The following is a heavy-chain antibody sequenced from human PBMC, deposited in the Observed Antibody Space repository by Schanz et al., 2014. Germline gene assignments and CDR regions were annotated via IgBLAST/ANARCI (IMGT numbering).Heavy chain of an antibody. CDR2: INPSGGST. Sequence: QVQLVQSGAEVKKPGASVKVSCKAFGYSFTSYYIHWVRQAPGQGLEWMATINPSGGSTSFAQKFQGRVTMTRATSTSTVNMELTSLRSDDTAVYYCARDYYDILTGYPYDTFDIWGQGTMVTVSS. V-gene: IGHV1-46*01. J-gene: IGHJ3*02. CDR3: ARDYYDILTGYPYDTFDI. CDR1: GYSFTSYY. D-gene: IGHD3-9*01.